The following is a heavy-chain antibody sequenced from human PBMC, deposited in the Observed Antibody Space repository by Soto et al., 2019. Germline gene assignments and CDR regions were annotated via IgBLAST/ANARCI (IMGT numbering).Heavy chain of an antibody. CDR3: VRRVQQRDAFFDP. Sequence: EVQLVQSGAELKKPGESLKISCQASGYSFANYWIAWVRQMPGKGLEWVGIIYPADSDTKYSPSFRGQVTLSADKSSSTPYLQWNSPNASAPALYYCVRRVQQRDAFFDPWGQGTLVTVSS. V-gene: IGHV5-51*01. CDR2: IYPADSDT. CDR1: GYSFANYW. D-gene: IGHD6-13*01. J-gene: IGHJ5*02.